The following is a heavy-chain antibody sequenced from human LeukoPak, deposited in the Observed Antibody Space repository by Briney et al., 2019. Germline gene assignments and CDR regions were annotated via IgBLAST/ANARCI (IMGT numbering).Heavy chain of an antibody. CDR3: ARVFAYCSSTSCYTDWFDP. J-gene: IGHJ5*02. CDR2: IYYSGST. CDR1: GGSISSYY. V-gene: IGHV4-59*01. Sequence: SETLSLTCTVSGGSISSYYWSWIRQPPGKGLEWIGYIYYSGSTNYNPSLKSRVTISVDTSKNQFSLKLSSVTAADTAVYYCARVFAYCSSTSCYTDWFDPWGQGTLVTVSS. D-gene: IGHD2-2*02.